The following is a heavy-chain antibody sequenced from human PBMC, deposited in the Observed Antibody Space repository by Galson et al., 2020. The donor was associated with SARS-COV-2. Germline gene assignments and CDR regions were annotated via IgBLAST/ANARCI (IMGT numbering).Heavy chain of an antibody. V-gene: IGHV4-39*02. CDR3: ARGLRAPTAKLWGAGWFDP. J-gene: IGHJ5*02. CDR2: INYSGST. Sequence: SETLSLTCSVSGGSISSSSYYWGWIRQTPGKGLEWIGSINYSGSTYYNPSLKSRVTISVDTSKNQFSLKESSVTAADTAVYYCARGLRAPTAKLWGAGWFDPWGQGTLVTVSS. D-gene: IGHD3-10*01. CDR1: GGSISSSSYY.